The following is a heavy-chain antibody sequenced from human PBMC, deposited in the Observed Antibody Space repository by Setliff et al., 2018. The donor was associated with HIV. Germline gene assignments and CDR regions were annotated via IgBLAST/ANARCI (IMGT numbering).Heavy chain of an antibody. Sequence: KPSETLSLTCTVSGGSISSYCWNWIRQSPGRGLEWIRFIFSSGITKYNPSLQSRVTMSIDTSKTQFSLKLTSVTSADTAVYYCARRIDNSGSFPDKNWFDTWGQGSLVTVSS. D-gene: IGHD3-10*01. J-gene: IGHJ5*02. CDR3: ARRIDNSGSFPDKNWFDT. CDR1: GGSISSYC. CDR2: IFSSGIT. V-gene: IGHV4-4*09.